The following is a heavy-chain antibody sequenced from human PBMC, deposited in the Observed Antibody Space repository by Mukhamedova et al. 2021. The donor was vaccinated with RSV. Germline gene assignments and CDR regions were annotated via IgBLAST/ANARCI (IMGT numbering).Heavy chain of an antibody. CDR3: AKESPVDY. J-gene: IGHJ4*02. V-gene: IGHV3-23*01. Sequence: EWVSAISGSGGSTYYADSVKGRFTISRDNSKNTLYLQMNSLRAEDTAVYYFAKESPVDYWGPGTLVTVS. CDR2: ISGSGGST.